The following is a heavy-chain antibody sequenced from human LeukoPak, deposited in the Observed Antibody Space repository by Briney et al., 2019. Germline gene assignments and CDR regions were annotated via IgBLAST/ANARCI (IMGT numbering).Heavy chain of an antibody. CDR1: DASLSGHY. CDR2: INHSGST. Sequence: PSETLSVTCAVYDASLSGHYWSWIRQTPGKGLEWIGEINHSGSTNYNPSLKSRVTISGDMSKNQFSLKVTSVTAADTAVYYCARLTVGALDYWGQGTLVTVSS. CDR3: ARLTVGALDY. D-gene: IGHD1-26*01. J-gene: IGHJ4*02. V-gene: IGHV4-34*01.